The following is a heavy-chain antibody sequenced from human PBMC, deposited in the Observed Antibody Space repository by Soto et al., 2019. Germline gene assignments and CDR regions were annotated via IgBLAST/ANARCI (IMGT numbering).Heavy chain of an antibody. V-gene: IGHV3-7*01. Sequence: VQLVESGGGLVQLGGSRRLSCAASGFTFSSFWMTWVRQAPGKGLEWVANIKQDGSEKYYVDSVKGRFTISRDNARNSLVLEMKSLRSEDTAVYSCVRERSGGYLEGFDYWGQGTLVTVSS. CDR1: GFTFSSFW. J-gene: IGHJ4*02. D-gene: IGHD1-26*01. CDR3: VRERSGGYLEGFDY. CDR2: IKQDGSEK.